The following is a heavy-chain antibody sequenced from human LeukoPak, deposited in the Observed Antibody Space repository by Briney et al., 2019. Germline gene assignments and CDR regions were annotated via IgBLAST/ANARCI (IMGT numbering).Heavy chain of an antibody. CDR2: IYSGGST. CDR1: GFTVSSNY. CDR3: ARALVIGGLDY. J-gene: IGHJ4*02. D-gene: IGHD2-15*01. V-gene: IGHV3-53*01. Sequence: GALRPPFPTSGFTVSSNYMRWVRQAPGKGLEWVSVIYSGGSTYYADSVKGRFTISRDNSKNTLYLQMNSLRAEDTAVYYCARALVIGGLDYWGQGTLVTVSS.